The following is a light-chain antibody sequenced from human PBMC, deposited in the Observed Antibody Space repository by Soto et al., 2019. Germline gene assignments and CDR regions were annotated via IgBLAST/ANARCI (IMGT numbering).Light chain of an antibody. CDR2: DTS. Sequence: DIVVTQSPATLSLSPAERATLSCRASQSVGRNLAWYQQKPGQAPRLLIYDTSTRATGVPARFSGSRSGTEFTLTINSLQSEDFAVYYCQRYNNWPLTFGGGTKVDIK. V-gene: IGKV3-15*01. J-gene: IGKJ4*01. CDR1: QSVGRN. CDR3: QRYNNWPLT.